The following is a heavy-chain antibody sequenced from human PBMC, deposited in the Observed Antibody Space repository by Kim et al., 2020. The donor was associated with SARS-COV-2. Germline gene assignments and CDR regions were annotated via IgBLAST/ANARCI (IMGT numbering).Heavy chain of an antibody. CDR3: ASGSPNDRYGMVV. CDR2: IKSDGSGT. CDR1: GLTFSNYW. J-gene: IGHJ6*02. Sequence: GGSLRLSCAASGLTFSNYWMHWVRQAPGKGLVWVSRIKSDGSGTSYADFVRGRFTISRDNAMNTLYLQMNSLRAEDTAVFYCASGSPNDRYGMVVWGQGTTVTVSS. V-gene: IGHV3-74*01. D-gene: IGHD1-1*01.